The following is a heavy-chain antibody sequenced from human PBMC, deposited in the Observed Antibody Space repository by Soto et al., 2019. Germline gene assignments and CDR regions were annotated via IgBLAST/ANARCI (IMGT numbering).Heavy chain of an antibody. CDR1: GGSISSSSYY. J-gene: IGHJ4*02. D-gene: IGHD2-15*01. CDR2: IYYSGST. CDR3: ARPGYCGGGSCYYFDY. Sequence: SETLSLTCTVSGGSISSSSYYWGWIRQPPGKGLEWIGSIYYSGSTYYNPSLKSRVTISVDTSKNQFSLKLSSVTAADTAVYYCARPGYCGGGSCYYFDYWGQGTLVTVSS. V-gene: IGHV4-39*01.